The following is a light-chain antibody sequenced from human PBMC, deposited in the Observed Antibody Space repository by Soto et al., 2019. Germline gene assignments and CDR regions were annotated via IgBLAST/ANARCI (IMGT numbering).Light chain of an antibody. J-gene: IGKJ1*01. V-gene: IGKV1-5*01. Sequence: DIQMTQSPSTLPASVGDRVTITCRASQSISTWLAWYQQKPGTAPKLLIYHASTVDSGVPSRFSGRGSGPEFTLTISSLQPDDFATYYCQQYNSYSFGQGTKVDIK. CDR1: QSISTW. CDR2: HAS. CDR3: QQYNSYS.